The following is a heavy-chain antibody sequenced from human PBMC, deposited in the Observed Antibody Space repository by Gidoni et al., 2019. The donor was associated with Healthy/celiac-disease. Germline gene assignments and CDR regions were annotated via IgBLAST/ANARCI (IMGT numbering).Heavy chain of an antibody. Sequence: EVQLVESGGGLVQPGRSLRLSCAASGFTFDDYAMHWVRQAPGKGLEWVSGISWNSGSIGYADSVKGRFTISRDNAKNSLYLQMNSLRAEDTALYYCAKGGARWLSAEIDYWGQGTLVTVSS. V-gene: IGHV3-9*01. CDR1: GFTFDDYA. CDR2: ISWNSGSI. J-gene: IGHJ4*02. CDR3: AKGGARWLSAEIDY. D-gene: IGHD3-22*01.